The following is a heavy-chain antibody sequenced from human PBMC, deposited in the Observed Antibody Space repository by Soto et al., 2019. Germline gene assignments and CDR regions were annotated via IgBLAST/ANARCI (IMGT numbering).Heavy chain of an antibody. D-gene: IGHD3-9*01. CDR3: ARDSLTYYDVLTGYLPPPGH. Sequence: ASVKVSCKASGYIFTSYGISWVRQAPGQGLEWMGWISVYNGNTNYAQNLQGRVTMTTDTSTSTAYMELRSLRSDDTAVYYCARDSLTYYDVLTGYLPPPGHWGQG. J-gene: IGHJ1*01. CDR2: ISVYNGNT. CDR1: GYIFTSYG. V-gene: IGHV1-18*01.